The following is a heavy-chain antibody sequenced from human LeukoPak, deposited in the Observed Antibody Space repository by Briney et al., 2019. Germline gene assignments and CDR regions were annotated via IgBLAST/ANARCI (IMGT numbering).Heavy chain of an antibody. CDR1: GFIFNNYA. J-gene: IGHJ4*02. CDR2: ISWNSGSI. D-gene: IGHD6-19*01. Sequence: GGSLRLSCAGPGFIFNNYAMHWVRQPPGKGLEWVSGISWNSGSIDYADSVKGRFTISRDNAKNSLYLQMNSLRVEDTAFYYCAKDNRRHYTSGPNPDSLHWGQGALVTVSS. CDR3: AKDNRRHYTSGPNPDSLH. V-gene: IGHV3-9*01.